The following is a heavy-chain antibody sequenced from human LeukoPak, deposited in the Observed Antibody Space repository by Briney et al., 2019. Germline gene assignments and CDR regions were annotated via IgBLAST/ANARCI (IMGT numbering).Heavy chain of an antibody. D-gene: IGHD1-26*01. CDR2: IYSGGDT. J-gene: IGHJ3*02. V-gene: IGHV3-66*01. CDR1: GFSVSSNY. CDR3: ARYPVGAGLPDAFDI. Sequence: GGSRRLSCAASGFSVSSNYMSWVRQAPGKGLEWVSVIYSGGDTYYADSVKGRFTISRDNSKNTLYLQMNSLRAEDTAVYYCARYPVGAGLPDAFDIWGQGTLVTVSS.